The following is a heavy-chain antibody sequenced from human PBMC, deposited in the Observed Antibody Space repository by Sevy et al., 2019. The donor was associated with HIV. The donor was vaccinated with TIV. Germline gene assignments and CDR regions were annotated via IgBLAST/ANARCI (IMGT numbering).Heavy chain of an antibody. CDR3: ARRPDLGSVIRTGVMDV. V-gene: IGHV3-23*01. J-gene: IGHJ6*02. CDR2: ISDSGGST. D-gene: IGHD3-10*01. CDR1: GFTFSTYA. Sequence: GGSLRLSCAASGFTFSTYAMSWVRQTPGKGLQWVSVISDSGGSTYYADSVQGRFTISRDNSKDTMYLQVNSQRAEDTAVYYCARRPDLGSVIRTGVMDVWGQGTTVTVSS.